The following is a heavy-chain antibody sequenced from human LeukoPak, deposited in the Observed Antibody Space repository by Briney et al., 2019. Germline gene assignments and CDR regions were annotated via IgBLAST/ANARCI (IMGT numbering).Heavy chain of an antibody. CDR1: GFTVSSNY. D-gene: IGHD3-22*01. CDR3: ARVFYDSSGYYWPFFDY. CDR2: FYSGGST. V-gene: IGHV3-53*01. Sequence: PGGSLRLSCAASGFTVSSNYMSWVRQAPGKGLEWVSVFYSGGSTYYEDSVKGRFTISKDNSKNTLYLQMNSLRAEDTAVYYCARVFYDSSGYYWPFFDYWGQGTLVTVSS. J-gene: IGHJ4*02.